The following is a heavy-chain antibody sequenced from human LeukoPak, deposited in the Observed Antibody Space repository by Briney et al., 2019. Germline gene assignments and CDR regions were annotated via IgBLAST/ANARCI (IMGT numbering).Heavy chain of an antibody. CDR1: GFTFSLYN. Sequence: GGSLRLSRAASGFTFSLYNMNWVRQAPGKGLEWVSYISSGSSTIYYADSVKGRFTISRDNAKNSLYLQMNSLRAEDTAVYYCASLPGGYSSSMDVWGKGTTVTVSS. CDR2: ISSGSSTI. D-gene: IGHD6-13*01. V-gene: IGHV3-48*04. J-gene: IGHJ6*04. CDR3: ASLPGGYSSSMDV.